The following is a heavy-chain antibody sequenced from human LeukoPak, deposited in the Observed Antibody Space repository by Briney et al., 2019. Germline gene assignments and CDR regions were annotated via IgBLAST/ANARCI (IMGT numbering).Heavy chain of an antibody. V-gene: IGHV4-39*07. D-gene: IGHD3-9*01. CDR1: GGSISSSSYY. Sequence: SETLSLTCTVSGGSISSSSYYWGWIRQPPGKGLEWIGSIYYSGSTYYNPSLKSRVTISVDTSKNQFSLKLSSVTAADTAVYYCARYFDWYPFDYWGQGTLVTVSS. CDR3: ARYFDWYPFDY. CDR2: IYYSGST. J-gene: IGHJ4*02.